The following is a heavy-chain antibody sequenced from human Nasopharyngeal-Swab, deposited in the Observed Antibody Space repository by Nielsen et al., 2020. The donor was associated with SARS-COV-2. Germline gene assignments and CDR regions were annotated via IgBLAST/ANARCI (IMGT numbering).Heavy chain of an antibody. J-gene: IGHJ6*03. Sequence: GGSLRLSCAASGSTFSSYGMHWVRQAPGKGLEWVAFIRYDGSNKYYADSVKGRFTISRDNSKNTLYLQMNSLRAEDTAVYYCAKDRNIVVVIAFYYMDVWGKGTTVTVSS. D-gene: IGHD2-21*01. CDR3: AKDRNIVVVIAFYYMDV. CDR2: IRYDGSNK. V-gene: IGHV3-30*02. CDR1: GSTFSSYG.